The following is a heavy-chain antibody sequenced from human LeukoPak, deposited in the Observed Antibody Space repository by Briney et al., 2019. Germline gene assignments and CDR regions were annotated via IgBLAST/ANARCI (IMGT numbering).Heavy chain of an antibody. CDR2: ISYDGSNK. J-gene: IGHJ3*02. D-gene: IGHD3-16*02. CDR1: GFTFSSYG. V-gene: IGHV3-30*18. CDR3: AKISEYYDYVWGSYRYDAFDI. Sequence: GGSLRLSCAASGFTFSSYGMHWVRQAPGKGLEWVAVISYDGSNKYYADSVKGRFTISRDNSKNTLYLQMNSLRAEDTAVYYCAKISEYYDYVWGSYRYDAFDIWGQGTMVTVSS.